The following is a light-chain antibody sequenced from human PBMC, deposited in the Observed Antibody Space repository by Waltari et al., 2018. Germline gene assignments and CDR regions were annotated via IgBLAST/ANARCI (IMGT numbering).Light chain of an antibody. CDR3: AAWDDSLNGYV. CDR1: TSNIGSNT. J-gene: IGLJ1*01. Sequence: SVLNKPPSASGTPGPRVTISCSGRTSNIGSNTVNWYQHLPGPAPRLLVYSNTQRPSGVPDRFSGSKSANSGSLAISGLQSEDEADYYCAAWDDSLNGYVFGTGTKVTVL. CDR2: SNT. V-gene: IGLV1-44*01.